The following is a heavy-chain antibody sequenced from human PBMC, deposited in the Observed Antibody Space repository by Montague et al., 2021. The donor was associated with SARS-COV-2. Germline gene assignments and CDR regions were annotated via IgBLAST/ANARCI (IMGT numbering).Heavy chain of an antibody. J-gene: IGHJ4*02. Sequence: SETLSLTCTISGGSISSPDYYWVWIRPSPGLELEWIGNISDAGSSYHNASRRIRVSFAMDTSKNHFSLSLISVTAADTAVYFCARQLPSYCSTNKCYPFYLDVWGQGALVPVSS. V-gene: IGHV4-39*01. CDR1: GGSISSPDYY. D-gene: IGHD2-2*01. CDR3: ARQLPSYCSTNKCYPFYLDV. CDR2: ISDAGSS.